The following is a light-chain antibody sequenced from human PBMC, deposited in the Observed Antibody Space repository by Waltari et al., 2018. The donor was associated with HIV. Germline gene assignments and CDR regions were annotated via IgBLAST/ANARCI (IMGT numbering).Light chain of an antibody. V-gene: IGKV1D-16*01. CDR2: AAF. CDR3: QQYNRLPAT. Sequence: DIQLTQSPSSVSASIGDRVTITCRAAEDANIWLAWYHQRPGEAPRSLIYAAFTLQGGVPSRFSGSGFGTHFTLTIDNMQPEDFGTYYCQQYNRLPATFGGGTTVDI. J-gene: IGKJ4*01. CDR1: EDANIW.